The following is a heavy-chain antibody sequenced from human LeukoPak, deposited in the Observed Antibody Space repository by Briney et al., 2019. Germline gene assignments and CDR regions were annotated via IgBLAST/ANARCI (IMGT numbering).Heavy chain of an antibody. Sequence: GGSLRLSCAASGFTFSTYCMIWVRQAPGKGLESVANIKQDGSEEYYVDSVRGRFTISRDSAKNSLYLQMNSLRAGDTAMYYCARHLHWSFDYWGQGALVTVSS. CDR2: IKQDGSEE. V-gene: IGHV3-7*01. J-gene: IGHJ4*02. D-gene: IGHD2-8*02. CDR1: GFTFSTYC. CDR3: ARHLHWSFDY.